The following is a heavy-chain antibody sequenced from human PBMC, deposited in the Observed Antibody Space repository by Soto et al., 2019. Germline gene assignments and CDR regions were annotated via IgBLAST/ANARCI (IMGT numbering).Heavy chain of an antibody. V-gene: IGHV3-23*01. CDR2: ISGSGGST. D-gene: IGHD6-13*01. CDR1: GFTFSSYA. Sequence: GGSLRLSCAASGFTFSSYAMSWVRQAPGKGLEWVSAISGSGGSTYYADSVKGRFTISRDNSKNTLYLQMNSLRAEDTAVYYCAKASDSSYVNEYNWFDPWGQGTLVTVSS. CDR3: AKASDSSYVNEYNWFDP. J-gene: IGHJ5*02.